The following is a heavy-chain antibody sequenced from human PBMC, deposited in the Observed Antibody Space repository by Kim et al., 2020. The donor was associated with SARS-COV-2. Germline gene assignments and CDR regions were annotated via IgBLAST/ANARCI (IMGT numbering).Heavy chain of an antibody. V-gene: IGHV3-7*01. CDR1: GFTFSSYW. CDR3: ASPRGYSGYDYDY. D-gene: IGHD5-12*01. Sequence: GSLRLSCAASGFTFSSYWMSWVRQAPGKGLEWVANIKQDGSEKYYVDSVKGRFTISRDNAKNSLYLQMNSLRAEDTAVYYCASPRGYSGYDYDYWGQGTLVTVSS. CDR2: IKQDGSEK. J-gene: IGHJ4*02.